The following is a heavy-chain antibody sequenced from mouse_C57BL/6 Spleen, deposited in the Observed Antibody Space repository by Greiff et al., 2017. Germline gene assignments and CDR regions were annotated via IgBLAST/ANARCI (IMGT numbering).Heavy chain of an antibody. Sequence: VQLQQSGAELVKPGASVKLSCTASGFNIKDYYMHWVKQRTEQGLEWIGRIDPEDGETTYAPKFQGKATITADTSSNTAYLQLSSLTSEDTAVYYCARLYYGSSYGYFDVWGTGTTVTVSS. J-gene: IGHJ1*03. D-gene: IGHD1-1*01. CDR2: IDPEDGET. CDR3: ARLYYGSSYGYFDV. V-gene: IGHV14-2*01. CDR1: GFNIKDYY.